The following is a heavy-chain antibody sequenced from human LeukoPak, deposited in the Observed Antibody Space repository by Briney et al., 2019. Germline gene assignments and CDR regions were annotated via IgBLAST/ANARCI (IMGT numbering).Heavy chain of an antibody. CDR3: ARDRPHRLYYYGSGINFDY. CDR2: INPNSGGT. Sequence: GASVKVSCKASGYTFTGYYMHWVRQAPGQGLGWMGWINPNSGGTNYAQKFQGRVTMTRDTSISTAYMELSRLRSDDTAVYYCARDRPHRLYYYGSGINFDYWGQGTLVTVSS. J-gene: IGHJ4*02. D-gene: IGHD3-10*01. CDR1: GYTFTGYY. V-gene: IGHV1-2*02.